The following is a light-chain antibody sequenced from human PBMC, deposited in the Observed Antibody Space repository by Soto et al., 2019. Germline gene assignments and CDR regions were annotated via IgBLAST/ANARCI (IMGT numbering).Light chain of an antibody. CDR1: QVIRNY. V-gene: IGKV1-33*01. CDR3: QQYEELPHT. J-gene: IGKJ2*01. CDR2: DIS. Sequence: DIKMTQSASSLSASVGDRVTITCQASQVIRNYLNWYRQKPGKAPELLIYDISTLEIGVPSRFGGSGSGTDFTFTITGLQPEDIGTYFCQQYEELPHTFGQGTKLEI.